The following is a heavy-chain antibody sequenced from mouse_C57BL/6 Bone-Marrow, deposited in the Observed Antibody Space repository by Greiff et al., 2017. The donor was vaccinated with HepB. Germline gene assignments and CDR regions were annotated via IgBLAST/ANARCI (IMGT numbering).Heavy chain of an antibody. V-gene: IGHV5-15*01. J-gene: IGHJ4*01. Sequence: EVQRVESGGGLVQPGASLKLSCAASGFTFSDYGMAWVRQAPRKGPEWVAFISNLAYSIYYADTVTGRFTISRENAKNTQYLEMSSLRSEDAAMYYCARILRYAMDYWGQGTSVTVSS. CDR1: GFTFSDYG. CDR2: ISNLAYSI. D-gene: IGHD1-1*01. CDR3: ARILRYAMDY.